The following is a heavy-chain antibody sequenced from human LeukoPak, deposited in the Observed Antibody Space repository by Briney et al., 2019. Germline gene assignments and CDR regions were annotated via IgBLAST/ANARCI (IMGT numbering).Heavy chain of an antibody. J-gene: IGHJ5*02. V-gene: IGHV1-18*01. Sequence: GASVKVSCKASGYTFTSYGISWVRQAPGQGLEWMGWISAYSGNTNYAQKLQGRVTMTTETSTSTAYMELESLRSDDTAVYYCAVFWGLVRQDWFDPWGQGTLVTVSS. CDR2: ISAYSGNT. CDR3: AVFWGLVRQDWFDP. D-gene: IGHD6-19*01. CDR1: GYTFTSYG.